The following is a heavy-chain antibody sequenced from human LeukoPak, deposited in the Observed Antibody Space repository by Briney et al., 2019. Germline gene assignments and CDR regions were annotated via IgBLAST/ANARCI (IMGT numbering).Heavy chain of an antibody. V-gene: IGHV4-39*01. D-gene: IGHD3-10*01. Sequence: PSETLSLTCTVSGGSINSSDYYWGWIRQPPGKGLEWIGSIYYRGSTYYNPSLISRVTISIDTSKNQFSLNLNSVTAADTAVYYCARHDPAFGGVAFDIWGQGTMVTVSS. CDR1: GGSINSSDYY. CDR2: IYYRGST. J-gene: IGHJ3*02. CDR3: ARHDPAFGGVAFDI.